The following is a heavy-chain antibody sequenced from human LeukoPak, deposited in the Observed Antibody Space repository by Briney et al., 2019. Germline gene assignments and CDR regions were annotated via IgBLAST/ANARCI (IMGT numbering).Heavy chain of an antibody. Sequence: SETLSLTCTVSGDSFSRNTYSWGWIRQPPGKGLEWIGSIYNTGRTFYNPSLKSRVTISVDTSKNQFSLKLSSVTAADTAVYYCARRGSMGGSFVGAFDIWGQGTVVTVSS. CDR1: GDSFSRNTYS. V-gene: IGHV4-39*01. CDR2: IYNTGRT. D-gene: IGHD1-26*01. CDR3: ARRGSMGGSFVGAFDI. J-gene: IGHJ3*02.